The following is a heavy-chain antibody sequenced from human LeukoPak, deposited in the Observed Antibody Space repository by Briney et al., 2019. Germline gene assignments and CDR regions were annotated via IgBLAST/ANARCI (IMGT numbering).Heavy chain of an antibody. CDR1: GYTFTGYY. J-gene: IGHJ6*02. D-gene: IGHD3-9*01. CDR3: VIDDILTGSLYYYGMDV. V-gene: IGHV1-8*02. CDR2: INPNSGNT. Sequence: ASVKVSCKASGYTFTGYYMHWVRQAPGQGLEWMGWINPNSGNTGYAQKFQGRVTMTRNTSISTAYMELSSLRSEDTAVYYCVIDDILTGSLYYYGMDVWGQGTTVTVSS.